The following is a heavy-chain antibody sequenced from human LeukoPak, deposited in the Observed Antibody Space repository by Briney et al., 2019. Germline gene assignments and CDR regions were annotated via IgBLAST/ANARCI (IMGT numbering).Heavy chain of an antibody. D-gene: IGHD3-10*01. J-gene: IGHJ4*02. V-gene: IGHV3-21*01. CDR3: ARGPKYYYGSGQDIRAFDY. CDR2: ISSSSSYI. Sequence: GGSLRLSCAASGFTFSSYSMNWVRQAPGKGLEWVSSISSSSSYIYYADSVKGRFTISRDNAKNSLYLQMNSLRAEDTAVYYCARGPKYYYGSGQDIRAFDYWGQGTLVTVSS. CDR1: GFTFSSYS.